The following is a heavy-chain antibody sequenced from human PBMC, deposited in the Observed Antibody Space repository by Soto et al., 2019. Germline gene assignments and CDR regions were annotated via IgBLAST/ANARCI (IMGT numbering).Heavy chain of an antibody. CDR2: IKQDGSEK. D-gene: IGHD3-22*01. Sequence: GGSMRICCAASGFTVSSYGVSWVRQAPGKGLEWVANIKQDGSEKYYVDSVKGRFTISRDNAKNSLYLQMNSLRAEDTAVYYCAREGPLLDDSSGHLGFDYWGQGTLVTVSS. V-gene: IGHV3-7*05. J-gene: IGHJ4*02. CDR1: GFTVSSYG. CDR3: AREGPLLDDSSGHLGFDY.